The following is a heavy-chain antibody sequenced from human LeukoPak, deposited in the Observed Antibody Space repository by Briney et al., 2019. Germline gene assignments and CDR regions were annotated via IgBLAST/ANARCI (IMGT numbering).Heavy chain of an antibody. V-gene: IGHV4-34*01. CDR3: ARAVRLGYCSGGSCYSRHWFDP. Sequence: KPSETLSLTCAVYGGSFSGYYWSWTRQPPGKGLEWIGEINHSGSTNYNPSLKSRVTISVDTSKNQFSLKLSSVTAADTAVYYCARAVRLGYCSGGSCYSRHWFDPWGQGTLVTVSS. J-gene: IGHJ5*02. D-gene: IGHD2-15*01. CDR1: GGSFSGYY. CDR2: INHSGST.